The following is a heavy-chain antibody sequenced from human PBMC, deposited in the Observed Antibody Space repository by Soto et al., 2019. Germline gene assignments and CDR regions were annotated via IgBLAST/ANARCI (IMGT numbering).Heavy chain of an antibody. J-gene: IGHJ4*02. D-gene: IGHD3-22*01. Sequence: PSETLSLTCTVSGGSISSSSYYWCWIRQPPGKGLEWIGSIYYSGSTYYNPSLKSRVTISVDRSKNQFSLKLSSVTAADTAVYYCARGGVDYYDSSGYYFSPYYFDYWGQGTLVTVSS. CDR1: GGSISSSSYY. CDR2: IYYSGST. CDR3: ARGGVDYYDSSGYYFSPYYFDY. V-gene: IGHV4-39*07.